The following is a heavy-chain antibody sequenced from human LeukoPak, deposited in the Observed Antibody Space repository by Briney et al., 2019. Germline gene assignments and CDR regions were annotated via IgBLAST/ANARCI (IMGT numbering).Heavy chain of an antibody. CDR3: ARWGISATVRIFDY. D-gene: IGHD6-13*01. Sequence: GRSLRLSCAASGFTFDDYAMHWVRQAPGKGLEWVSGISWNSGSIGYADSVKGRFTISRDNSKNTLYLQMNSLRAEDTAVYYCARWGISATVRIFDYWGQGTLVTVSS. J-gene: IGHJ4*02. V-gene: IGHV3-9*01. CDR1: GFTFDDYA. CDR2: ISWNSGSI.